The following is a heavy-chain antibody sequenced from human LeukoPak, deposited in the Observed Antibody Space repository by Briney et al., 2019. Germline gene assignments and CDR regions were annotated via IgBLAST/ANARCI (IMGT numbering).Heavy chain of an antibody. J-gene: IGHJ5*02. Sequence: SQTLSLTCAISGDSVSSNSVTWNWIRQSPSRGLEWLGRTYYRSTWYNDYAVSVRGRITVNPDTSKNQFSLHLNSVTPEDTAVYYCARRLTQYDCFDPWGQGILVTVAS. CDR2: TYYRSTWYN. CDR3: ARRLTQYDCFDP. V-gene: IGHV6-1*01. D-gene: IGHD2-2*01. CDR1: GDSVSSNSVT.